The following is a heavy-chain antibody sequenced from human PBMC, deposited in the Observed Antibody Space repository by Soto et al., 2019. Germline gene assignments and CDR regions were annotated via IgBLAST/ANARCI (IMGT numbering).Heavy chain of an antibody. J-gene: IGHJ6*03. CDR2: IYYSGST. D-gene: IGHD3-3*01. CDR1: GGSISSYY. V-gene: IGHV4-59*08. Sequence: TSETPSPTCTVPGGSISSYYWSWVRQPPGKGLEWIGYIYYSGSTNYNPSLKSRVTISVDTSKNQFSLKLSSVTAADTAVYYCGVMYYDFWSATRYMDVWGKGTTVTVSS. CDR3: GVMYYDFWSATRYMDV.